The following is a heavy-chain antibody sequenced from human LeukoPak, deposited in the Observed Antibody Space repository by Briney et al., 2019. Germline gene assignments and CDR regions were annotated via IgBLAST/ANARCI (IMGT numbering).Heavy chain of an antibody. D-gene: IGHD3-22*01. J-gene: IGHJ3*02. V-gene: IGHV3-23*01. CDR1: GFTFSSYG. CDR2: ISGSGGST. CDR3: ARDLAQGYYDSSHAFDI. Sequence: PGGSLRLSCAASGFTFSSYGMSWVRQAPGKGLEWVSAISGSGGSTYYADSVKGRFTISRDNSKNTLYLQMNSLRAEDTAVYYCARDLAQGYYDSSHAFDIWGQGTMVTVSS.